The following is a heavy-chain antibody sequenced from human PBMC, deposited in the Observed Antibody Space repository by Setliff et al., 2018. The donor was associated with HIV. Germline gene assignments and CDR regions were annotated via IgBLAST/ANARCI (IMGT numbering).Heavy chain of an antibody. D-gene: IGHD5-12*01. CDR2: INPNNGDT. J-gene: IGHJ4*02. CDR1: GYTFTNYY. Sequence: ASVKVSCKASGYTFTNYYIHWVRQSPGQGLEWMGWINPNNGDTEYEQKFQGRVTMTRVTSITTVYMEVTRLRSDDTAVYYCVRGKFRATWSLFADQYFDFWGRGTLVTVSS. CDR3: VRGKFRATWSLFADQYFDF. V-gene: IGHV1-2*02.